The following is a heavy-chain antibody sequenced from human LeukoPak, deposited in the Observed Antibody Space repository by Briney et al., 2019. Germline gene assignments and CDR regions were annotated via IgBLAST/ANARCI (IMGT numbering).Heavy chain of an antibody. J-gene: IGHJ3*02. Sequence: GGSLRLSCAASGFTFRRYAMSWVRQAPGKGLEWVSAISGSGTGTYYADSVRGRFTVSRDNSKNTLFLQMNSLRAEDTAVYYCAKDMGQQLVLPDAFDIWGQGTMVTVSS. CDR2: ISGSGTGT. CDR3: AKDMGQQLVLPDAFDI. CDR1: GFTFRRYA. V-gene: IGHV3-23*01. D-gene: IGHD6-6*01.